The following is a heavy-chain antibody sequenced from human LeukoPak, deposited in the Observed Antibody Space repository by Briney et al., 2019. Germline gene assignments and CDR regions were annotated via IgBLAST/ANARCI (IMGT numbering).Heavy chain of an antibody. CDR3: AREYSSGWYDY. CDR2: IIPIFGTA. Sequence: ASVKVSCKASGGTFSSYAISWVRQAPGQGLEWMGGIIPIFGTANYAQKFQGRVTMTRDTSISTAYMELSRLRSDDTAVYYCAREYSSGWYDYWGQGTLVTVSS. D-gene: IGHD6-19*01. J-gene: IGHJ4*02. V-gene: IGHV1-69*05. CDR1: GGTFSSYA.